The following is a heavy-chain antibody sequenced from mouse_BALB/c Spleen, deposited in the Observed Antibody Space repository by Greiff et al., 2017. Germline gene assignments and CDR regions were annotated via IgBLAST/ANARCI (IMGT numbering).Heavy chain of an antibody. CDR1: GFTFSSFG. CDR3: ARKNYDYDGGFAY. D-gene: IGHD2-4*01. J-gene: IGHJ3*01. V-gene: IGHV5-17*02. Sequence: EVQGVESGGGLVQPGGSRKLSCAASGFTFSSFGMHWVRQAPEKGLEWVAYISSGSSTIYYADTVKGRFTISRDNPKNTLFLQMTSLRSEDTAMYYCARKNYDYDGGFAYWGQGTLVTVSA. CDR2: ISSGSSTI.